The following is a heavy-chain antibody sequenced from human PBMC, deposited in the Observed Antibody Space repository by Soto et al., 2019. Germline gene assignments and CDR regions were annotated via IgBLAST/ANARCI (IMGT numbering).Heavy chain of an antibody. Sequence: SETLSLTCAVYGGSFSGYSWTWIRQPPGTGLEWIGEINHSGSTNYNPSLRSRVTISVDTSKNQFSLKLTSVTAADTAVYYCARDKITGLFDYWGQGTLVTVSS. V-gene: IGHV4-34*01. CDR3: ARDKITGLFDY. CDR2: INHSGST. J-gene: IGHJ4*02. D-gene: IGHD2-8*02. CDR1: GGSFSGYS.